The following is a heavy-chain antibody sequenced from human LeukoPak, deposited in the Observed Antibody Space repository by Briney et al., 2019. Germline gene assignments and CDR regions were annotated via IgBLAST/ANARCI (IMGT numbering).Heavy chain of an antibody. CDR1: GFTFSDYY. D-gene: IGHD2-8*01. Sequence: GGSLRLSSAASGFTFSDYYMSWIRQAPGKGLEWVSYISSSSSYTNYADSVKSRFTISRDNAKNSLYLQMNSLRAEDTAVYYCAIVSVMGDYFDYWGQGTLVTVSS. V-gene: IGHV3-11*06. J-gene: IGHJ4*02. CDR3: AIVSVMGDYFDY. CDR2: ISSSSSYT.